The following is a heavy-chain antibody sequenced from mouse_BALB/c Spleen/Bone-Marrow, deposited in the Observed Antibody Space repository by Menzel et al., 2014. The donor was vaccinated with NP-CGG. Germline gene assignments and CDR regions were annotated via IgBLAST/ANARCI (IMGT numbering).Heavy chain of an antibody. J-gene: IGHJ3*01. V-gene: IGHV1S81*02. D-gene: IGHD2-1*01. Sequence: QVQLQQPGAELVKPGASVMLSCKASGYTFTNYYMYWVKQRPGQGLEWIGEINPSNGGTNFNEKFKSKATLTVDKSSNTTYMQLSSLTSEDSAVYYCTRSGNYLFAYWGQGTLVTVSA. CDR2: INPSNGGT. CDR3: TRSGNYLFAY. CDR1: GYTFTNYY.